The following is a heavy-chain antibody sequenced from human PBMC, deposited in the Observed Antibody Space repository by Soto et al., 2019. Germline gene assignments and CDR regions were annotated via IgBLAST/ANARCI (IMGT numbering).Heavy chain of an antibody. CDR3: ARAKAAAGRGMDY. D-gene: IGHD6-13*01. J-gene: IGHJ4*02. CDR2: INHSGST. Sequence: QVQLQQWGAGLLKPSETLSLTCAVYGGSFSGYYWSWIRQPPGKGLEWIGEINHSGSTNYNPSLKSRVTISVDTSKKQFSLKLSSVTAADTAVYYCARAKAAAGRGMDYWGQGTLVTVSS. CDR1: GGSFSGYY. V-gene: IGHV4-34*01.